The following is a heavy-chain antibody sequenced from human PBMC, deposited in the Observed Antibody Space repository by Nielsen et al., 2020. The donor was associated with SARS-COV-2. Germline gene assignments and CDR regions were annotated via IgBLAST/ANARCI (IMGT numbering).Heavy chain of an antibody. J-gene: IGHJ4*02. D-gene: IGHD2-2*01. CDR3: ARGQGGCSSTSCYVPSRWKTLNKGLDY. CDR2: IYHSGST. CDR1: GGSISSSSYY. Sequence: SETLSLTCTVSGGSISSSSYYWGWIRQPPGKGLEWIGEIYHSGSTNYNPSLKSRVTISVDTSKNQFSLKLSSVTAADTAVYYCARGQGGCSSTSCYVPSRWKTLNKGLDYWGQGTLVTVSS. V-gene: IGHV4-39*07.